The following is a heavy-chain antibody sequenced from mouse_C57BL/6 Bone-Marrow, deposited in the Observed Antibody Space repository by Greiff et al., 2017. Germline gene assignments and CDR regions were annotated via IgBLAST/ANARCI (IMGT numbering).Heavy chain of an antibody. Sequence: VQLQQSGPELVKPGASVKMSCKASGYTFTDYNMHWVKQSHGKSLEWIGYINPNNGGTSYNQKFKGKATLTVNKSSSTAYMELRSLTSEDSAVYYCARGNYDYPYAMDYWGQGTSVTVSS. J-gene: IGHJ4*01. D-gene: IGHD2-4*01. V-gene: IGHV1-22*01. CDR2: INPNNGGT. CDR1: GYTFTDYN. CDR3: ARGNYDYPYAMDY.